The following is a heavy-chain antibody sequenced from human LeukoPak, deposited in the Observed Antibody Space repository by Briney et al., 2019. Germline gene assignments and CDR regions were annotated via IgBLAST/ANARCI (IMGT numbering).Heavy chain of an antibody. CDR1: GYSFTSYW. D-gene: IGHD2-2*02. CDR3: ARQSNLTYTNSVDY. V-gene: IGHV5-51*01. Sequence: GESLKISCKGSGYSFTSYWIGWVRQMPGKRLEWMGIIYPGDSDIRYSPSFQGQVTISADKSTSTAYLQWSGLKASDTAMYYCARQSNLTYTNSVDYWGQGTQVTVSS. CDR2: IYPGDSDI. J-gene: IGHJ4*02.